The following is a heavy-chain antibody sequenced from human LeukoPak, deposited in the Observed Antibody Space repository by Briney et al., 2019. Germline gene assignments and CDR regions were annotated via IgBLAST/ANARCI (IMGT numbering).Heavy chain of an antibody. CDR3: ARDCGYCSSTSCYTCY. CDR2: IKSKTDGGTT. D-gene: IGHD2-2*02. J-gene: IGHJ4*02. Sequence: GGSPRLSCAASGFTFSNAWMSWVRQAPGKGLEWVGRIKSKTDGGTTDYAAPVKGRFTISRDDSKNTLYLQMNSLKTEDTAVYYCARDCGYCSSTSCYTCYWGQGTLVTVSS. V-gene: IGHV3-15*01. CDR1: GFTFSNAW.